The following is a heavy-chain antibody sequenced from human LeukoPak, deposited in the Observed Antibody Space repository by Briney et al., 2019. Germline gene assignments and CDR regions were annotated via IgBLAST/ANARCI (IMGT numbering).Heavy chain of an antibody. D-gene: IGHD3-10*01. CDR3: CRTNGSGSYWCVEY. Sequence: GRSLRLSCAASGFTFSSYGMHWVRQAPGKGLEWVAVIWYDGSNKYYADSVKGRFTTSRDNSKNTLYLQMNSLRAEDTVVYYCCRTNGSGSYWCVEYWGHGTLVTVSS. CDR1: GFTFSSYG. CDR2: IWYDGSNK. V-gene: IGHV3-33*01. J-gene: IGHJ4*01.